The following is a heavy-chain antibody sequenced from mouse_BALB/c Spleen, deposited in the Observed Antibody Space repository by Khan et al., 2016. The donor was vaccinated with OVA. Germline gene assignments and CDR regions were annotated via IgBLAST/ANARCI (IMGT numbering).Heavy chain of an antibody. D-gene: IGHD2-1*01. Sequence: QVQLQQSGPGLVAPSQSLSITCTVSGFSLTSYAVHWVRQPPRKGLEWLGVIWTGGSTNYNSDIMSRLSITKDYSKSQVFLKMNSLQTDDTAIYYCARNEEINYVDAMDYWGQGTSVTVSS. V-gene: IGHV2-9*02. CDR1: GFSLTSYA. J-gene: IGHJ4*01. CDR3: ARNEEINYVDAMDY. CDR2: IWTGGST.